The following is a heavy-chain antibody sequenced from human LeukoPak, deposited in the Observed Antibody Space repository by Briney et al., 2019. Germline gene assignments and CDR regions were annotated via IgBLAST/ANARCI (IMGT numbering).Heavy chain of an antibody. J-gene: IGHJ2*01. D-gene: IGHD3-22*01. CDR3: ARIIVVAGRYFDL. CDR1: GFTFSSYA. Sequence: GGSLRLSCAASGFTFSSYAMSWVRQAPGKGLEWVSAISGSGGSTYYADSVKGRFTISRDNSKNTLYLQMNSLRAEDTAIYYCARIIVVAGRYFDLWGRGTLVTVSS. V-gene: IGHV3-23*01. CDR2: ISGSGGST.